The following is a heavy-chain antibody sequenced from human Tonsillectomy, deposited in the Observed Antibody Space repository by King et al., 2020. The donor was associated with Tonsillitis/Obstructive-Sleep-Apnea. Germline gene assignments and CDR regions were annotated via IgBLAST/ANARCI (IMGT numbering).Heavy chain of an antibody. V-gene: IGHV3-23*04. CDR3: AKDHTDYYDSSGYSNFDY. J-gene: IGHJ4*02. CDR2: ISCSGGST. CDR1: GFTFSSYA. Sequence: QLVQSGGGLVQPGGSLRLSCAASGFTFSSYATSWVRQAPGKGLEWVSAISCSGGSTYYTDSVKGRFTISRDNSKNTLYLQMNSLRAEDTAVYYCAKDHTDYYDSSGYSNFDYWGQGTLVTVSS. D-gene: IGHD3-22*01.